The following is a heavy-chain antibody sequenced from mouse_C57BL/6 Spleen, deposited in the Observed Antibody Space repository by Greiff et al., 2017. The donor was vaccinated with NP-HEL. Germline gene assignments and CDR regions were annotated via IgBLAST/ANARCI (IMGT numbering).Heavy chain of an antibody. CDR2: ISSGGSYT. V-gene: IGHV5-6*02. CDR1: GFTFSSYG. Sequence: DVMLVESGGDLVKPGGSLKLSCAASGFTFSSYGMSWVRQTPDKRLEWVATISSGGSYTYYPDSVKGRFTISRDNAKNTLYLQMSSLKSEDTAMYYCARHPDYDSWFAYWGQGTLVTVSA. J-gene: IGHJ3*01. CDR3: ARHPDYDSWFAY. D-gene: IGHD2-4*01.